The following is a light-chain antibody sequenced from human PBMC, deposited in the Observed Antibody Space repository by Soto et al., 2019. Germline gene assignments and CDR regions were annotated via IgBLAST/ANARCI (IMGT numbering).Light chain of an antibody. V-gene: IGLV2-11*01. CDR3: FSFSGG. Sequence: QSALTQPRSVSGSPGQSVTISCAGTNSDVGAYNYVSWYQQHPGKAPKLIIYDVNKRPSGVPDRFSGFKSGNTASLNIYWLQTEDDADYHCFSFSGGIGGGTKLTVL. J-gene: IGLJ2*01. CDR1: NSDVGAYNY. CDR2: DVN.